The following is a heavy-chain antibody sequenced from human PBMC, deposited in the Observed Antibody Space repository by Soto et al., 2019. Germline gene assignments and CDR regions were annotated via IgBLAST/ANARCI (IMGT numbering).Heavy chain of an antibody. V-gene: IGHV1-2*02. J-gene: IGHJ6*02. Sequence: ASVKVSCKASGYTFTGYYMHWVRQAPGQGLEWMGWINPNSGGTNYAQKFQGRVTMTRDTSISTAYMELSRLRSDDTAVYYCARYDFDLAGYYYGMGVWGQGTTVTVS. CDR1: GYTFTGYY. CDR2: INPNSGGT. D-gene: IGHD3-3*01. CDR3: ARYDFDLAGYYYGMGV.